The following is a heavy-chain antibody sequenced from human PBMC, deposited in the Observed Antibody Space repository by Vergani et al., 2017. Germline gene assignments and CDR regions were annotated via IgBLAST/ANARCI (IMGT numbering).Heavy chain of an antibody. V-gene: IGHV3-9*01. Sequence: EVQLVESGGGLIQPGRSLRLSCAASGFTFDDYAMHWVRQAPGKGLEWVSGITWKSGNIGYADSVKGRFTISRDNAKNSLFLQMNSLRAEDTAVYYCARDLGYCSSTSCQYGMDVWGQGTTVTVSS. CDR2: ITWKSGNI. CDR3: ARDLGYCSSTSCQYGMDV. CDR1: GFTFDDYA. D-gene: IGHD2-2*01. J-gene: IGHJ6*02.